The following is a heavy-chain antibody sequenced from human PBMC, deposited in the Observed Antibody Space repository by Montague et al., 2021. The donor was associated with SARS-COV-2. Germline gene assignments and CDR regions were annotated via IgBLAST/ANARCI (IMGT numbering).Heavy chain of an antibody. D-gene: IGHD5/OR15-5a*01. CDR1: GFTFNKYS. Sequence: SLRLSCAASGFTFNKYSMNWVRQAPGKGLEWVSSISTSSLYIYXXXSXXXRLXVARANAKNSVFLEMNSLRVEDTAVYYCARAHSGSYSVGGDAFDLWGRGTLVTVSS. J-gene: IGHJ3*01. CDR2: ISTSSLYI. CDR3: ARAHSGSYSVGGDAFDL. V-gene: IGHV3-21*01.